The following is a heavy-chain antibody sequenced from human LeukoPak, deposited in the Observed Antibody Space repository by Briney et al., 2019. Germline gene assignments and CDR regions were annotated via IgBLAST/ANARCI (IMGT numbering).Heavy chain of an antibody. J-gene: IGHJ4*02. Sequence: GGSLRLSCAASGFTFSTYWMSWVRQAPGRGLEWVANIKQDGSEKYYLDSVKGRFTISRDNAKNSLYLQMNSLRAEDTAVYFCTREAAAGIDYWGQGTLVTVSS. CDR3: TREAAAGIDY. V-gene: IGHV3-7*01. D-gene: IGHD6-13*01. CDR2: IKQDGSEK. CDR1: GFTFSTYW.